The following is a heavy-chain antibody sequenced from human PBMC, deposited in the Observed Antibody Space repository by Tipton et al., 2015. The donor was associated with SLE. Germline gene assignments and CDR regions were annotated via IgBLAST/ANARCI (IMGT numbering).Heavy chain of an antibody. CDR3: ARDGRGVDAFDI. CDR1: GASVSRYY. CDR2: IYISGGT. D-gene: IGHD3-10*01. J-gene: IGHJ3*02. Sequence: TLSLTCSVSGASVSRYYWTWIRQPAGKGLEYIGRIYISGGTNYNPSLDSRVTMSVDTSKNQVSLKLTSVTAADTAVYYCARDGRGVDAFDIWGQGTMVSVSS. V-gene: IGHV4-4*07.